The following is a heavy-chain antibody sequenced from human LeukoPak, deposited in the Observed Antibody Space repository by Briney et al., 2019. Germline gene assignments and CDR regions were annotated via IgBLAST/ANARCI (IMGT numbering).Heavy chain of an antibody. J-gene: IGHJ4*02. CDR1: GFTFSSYA. CDR2: ISYDGSNK. Sequence: GGSLRLSCAASGFTFSSYAMHWVRQAPGKGLEGVAVISYDGSNKYYAESVKGRFTISRDNSKNTLYLQMNSLRAEDTAVYYCARDLGDTAMFTFDYWGQGTLVTVSS. CDR3: ARDLGDTAMFTFDY. D-gene: IGHD5-18*01. V-gene: IGHV3-30*04.